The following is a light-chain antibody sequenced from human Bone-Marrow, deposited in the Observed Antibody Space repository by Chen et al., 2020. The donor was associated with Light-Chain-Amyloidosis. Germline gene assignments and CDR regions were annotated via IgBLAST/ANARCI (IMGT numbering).Light chain of an antibody. J-gene: IGLJ2*01. CDR2: RDT. CDR1: DLPTKY. Sequence: SYELTQPPSVSVSPGQTARITCSGDDLPTKYAYWYQQKPGQAPVLVIHRDTERPSRIAEGVSGPSKGTTATVNNSGGRAEDEAAYHCQAADSSGTYDGIFGGGTKLTVL. CDR3: QAADSSGTYDGI. V-gene: IGLV3-25*03.